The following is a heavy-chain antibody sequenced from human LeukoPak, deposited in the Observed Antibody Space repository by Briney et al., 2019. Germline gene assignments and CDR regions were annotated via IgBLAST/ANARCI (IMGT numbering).Heavy chain of an antibody. CDR3: ARPGGRFGEDNNWFDP. D-gene: IGHD3-10*01. Sequence: SETLSLTCAAYGGSFSGYYWSWIRQPPGKGLEWSGEINHSGSTNYNPSLKSRVTISVDTSKNQFSLKLSSVTAADTAVYYCARPGGRFGEDNNWFDPWGQGTLVTVSS. J-gene: IGHJ5*02. CDR2: INHSGST. CDR1: GGSFSGYY. V-gene: IGHV4-34*01.